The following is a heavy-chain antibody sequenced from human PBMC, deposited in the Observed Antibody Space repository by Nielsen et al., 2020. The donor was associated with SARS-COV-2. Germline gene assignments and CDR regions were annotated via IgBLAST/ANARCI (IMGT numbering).Heavy chain of an antibody. CDR1: GGSISSYY. CDR3: ARIAPITIFGVVSWFDP. V-gene: IGHV4-59*01. D-gene: IGHD3-3*01. CDR2: FYYSGTT. Sequence: SETLSLTCTVSGGSISSYYWSWVRQPPGKRLEWIGYFYYSGTTNYNPSLKSRVTISVDTSKNQFSLKLSSVTAADTAVYYCARIAPITIFGVVSWFDPWGQGTLVTVSS. J-gene: IGHJ5*02.